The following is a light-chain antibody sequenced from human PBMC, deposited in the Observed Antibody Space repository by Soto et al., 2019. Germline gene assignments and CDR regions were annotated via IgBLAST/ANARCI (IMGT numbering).Light chain of an antibody. CDR1: QSVNIY. J-gene: IGKJ4*01. Sequence: EIVLTQSPATLSLSPGERATLSCSASQSVNIYLAWYQPTPGQAPRLLIYDASNRATGIPARFSGSGSGTDFTLTISSLEPEDIAVYYCQQRSNWRVTFGGGTKVDIK. V-gene: IGKV3-11*01. CDR2: DAS. CDR3: QQRSNWRVT.